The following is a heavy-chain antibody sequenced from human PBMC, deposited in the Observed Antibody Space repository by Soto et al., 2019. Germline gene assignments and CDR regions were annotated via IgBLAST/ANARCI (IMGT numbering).Heavy chain of an antibody. CDR2: INPSGGST. D-gene: IGHD3-16*02. CDR1: GYTFTSYY. CDR3: ARGATFGGVIVGSDAFDI. Sequence: ASVKVSCKTSGYTFTSYYMHWVRQAPGQGLEWMGIINPSGGSTSYAQKFQGRVTMTRDTSTSTVYMELSSLRSEDTAVYYCARGATFGGVIVGSDAFDIWGQGTRVTVSS. V-gene: IGHV1-46*01. J-gene: IGHJ3*02.